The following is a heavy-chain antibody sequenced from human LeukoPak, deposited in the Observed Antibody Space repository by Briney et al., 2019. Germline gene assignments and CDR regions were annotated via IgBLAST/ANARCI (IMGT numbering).Heavy chain of an antibody. J-gene: IGHJ3*02. CDR1: GHSISSGSNY. D-gene: IGHD3-10*01. CDR3: ARSDGYGLVGI. Sequence: PSETLSLICSVSGHSISSGSNYWGWIRQPQGKTLEWIVSIYSRGNTYYNPSLKSRVIILIDTAKNHFSLNLSSVTAADTAVYYCARSDGYGLVGIWGQGTMVTVSS. V-gene: IGHV4-39*07. CDR2: IYSRGNT.